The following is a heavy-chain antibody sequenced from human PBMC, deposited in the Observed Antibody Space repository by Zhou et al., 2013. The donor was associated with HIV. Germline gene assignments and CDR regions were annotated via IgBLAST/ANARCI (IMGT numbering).Heavy chain of an antibody. CDR3: ATIPHLSGGSVDMTAIGGGDY. J-gene: IGHJ4*02. CDR1: GYTLTGLC. V-gene: IGHV1-24*01. Sequence: QVQLLQSGAEVKPPGASVKVSCKISGYTLTGLCIDWVRQAPGGGLEWMGCFDHDHGDGVYAQSFQGRVTMTEDISTDTAYMSMTSLTSDDTAVYYCATIPHLSGGSVDMTAIGGGDYWGRGTPVTVSS. D-gene: IGHD3-16*01. CDR2: FDHDHGDG.